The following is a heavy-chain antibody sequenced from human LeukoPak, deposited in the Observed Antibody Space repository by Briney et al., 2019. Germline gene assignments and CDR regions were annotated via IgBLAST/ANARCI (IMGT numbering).Heavy chain of an antibody. V-gene: IGHV4-59*01. Sequence: PSETLSLTCTVSGGSISSYYWSWIRQPPGKGLEWIGYIYYSGSTNYNPSLKSRVTISVDTSKNQFSLKLSSVTAADTAVYYCARHCITGTLNYYHYMDVWGKGTTVTVSS. D-gene: IGHD1-20*01. CDR1: GGSISSYY. CDR2: IYYSGST. CDR3: ARHCITGTLNYYHYMDV. J-gene: IGHJ6*03.